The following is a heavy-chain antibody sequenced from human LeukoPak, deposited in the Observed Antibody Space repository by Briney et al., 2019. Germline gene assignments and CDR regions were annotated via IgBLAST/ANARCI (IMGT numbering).Heavy chain of an antibody. CDR3: ARRGGLSSGRGFDH. CDR1: GFDFNYYD. V-gene: IGHV3-21*01. CDR2: ISSSSSYI. D-gene: IGHD3-16*01. Sequence: GGSLRLSCVASGFDFNYYDMNWVRQAPGKGLEGVSSISSSSSYIYFADATKGRFTISRDNANSSVFLQMNSLRPEDTAVYYCARRGGLSSGRGFDHWGQGTLVTVSS. J-gene: IGHJ4*02.